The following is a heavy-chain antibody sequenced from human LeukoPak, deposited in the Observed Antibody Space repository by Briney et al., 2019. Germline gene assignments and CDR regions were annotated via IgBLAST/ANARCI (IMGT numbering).Heavy chain of an antibody. CDR2: ISSSSSYI. Sequence: GGSLRLSCAASGFTFSSYSMNWVRQAPGKGLEWVSSISSSSSYIYYADSVKGRFTISRDNAKTSLYLQINSLRAEDTAVYYCASQPELTYLITMVRGVKGAITDWGQGTLVTVSS. CDR3: ASQPELTYLITMVRGVKGAITD. V-gene: IGHV3-21*01. D-gene: IGHD3-10*01. J-gene: IGHJ4*02. CDR1: GFTFSSYS.